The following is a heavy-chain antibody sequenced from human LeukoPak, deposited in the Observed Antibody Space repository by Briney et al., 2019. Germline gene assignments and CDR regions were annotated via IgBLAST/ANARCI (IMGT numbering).Heavy chain of an antibody. CDR2: IYTSGST. D-gene: IGHD3-3*01. CDR1: GGSISSYY. Sequence: SETLSLTCTVSGGSISSYYGSWIRQPPGKGLEWIGYIYTSGSTNYNPSLKSRVTISVDTSKNQFALKLSSVIAADTAVYYCARLTKRYYDFWSGYFNYYFDYWGQGTLVTVSS. J-gene: IGHJ4*02. CDR3: ARLTKRYYDFWSGYFNYYFDY. V-gene: IGHV4-4*09.